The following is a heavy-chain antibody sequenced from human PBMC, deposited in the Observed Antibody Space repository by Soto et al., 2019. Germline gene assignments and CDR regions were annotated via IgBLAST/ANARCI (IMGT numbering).Heavy chain of an antibody. J-gene: IGHJ3*01. CDR3: GKDPNGFYVGAFDF. V-gene: IGHV3-23*01. D-gene: IGHD3-16*01. CDR1: GFTLNSYG. Sequence: PGGSLRLSCAASGFTLNSYGMTWVRQAPGKGPEWVASVSGGGGTTYYAESAKGRFSISRDHSKNTMYLQMNSLRAEDTAIYFCGKDPNGFYVGAFDFWGHGTMVTVSS. CDR2: VSGGGGTT.